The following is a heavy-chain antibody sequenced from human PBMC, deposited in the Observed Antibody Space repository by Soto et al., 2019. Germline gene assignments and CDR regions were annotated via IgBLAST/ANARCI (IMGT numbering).Heavy chain of an antibody. CDR3: ARDWSIAARHNWLDP. CDR1: EGSIRNNFSY. D-gene: IGHD6-6*01. V-gene: IGHV4-31*02. CDR2: IYYSGST. Sequence: TKSHTRTVAEGSIRNNFSYLSHKLKDAGKGLEWIGYIYYSGSTYYNPSLKSRVTISVDTSNNQFSLKLSSVTAADTAVYDGARDWSIAARHNWLDPCGQGTFVT. J-gene: IGHJ5*01.